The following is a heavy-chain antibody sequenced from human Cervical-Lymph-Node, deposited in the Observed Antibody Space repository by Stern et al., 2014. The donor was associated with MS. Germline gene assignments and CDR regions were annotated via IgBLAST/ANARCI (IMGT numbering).Heavy chain of an antibody. CDR1: GYTFTSYG. V-gene: IGHV1-18*01. J-gene: IGHJ3*02. CDR3: ARGLLGSENAFDI. D-gene: IGHD2-15*01. Sequence: VQLVQSGAEVMKPGASLKVSCKASGYTFTSYGIGWVRQAPGKGLEWMGWISDYNGSTNYAQKLQGRVTMTTDTSTITAYMELRSLRSNDTAVYYCARGLLGSENAFDIWGQGTMVTVSS. CDR2: ISDYNGST.